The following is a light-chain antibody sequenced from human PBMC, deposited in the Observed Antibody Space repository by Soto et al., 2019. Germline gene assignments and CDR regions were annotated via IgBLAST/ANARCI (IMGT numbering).Light chain of an antibody. Sequence: QSVLTQPPSASGSPGQSVTISCTGTSSDVGGYNYVSWYQQHPGKAPKLIIYEVTKRPSGVPDRFSGSKSGNTASLTVSGLLAEDEADYYCSSYAGSSKGFGTGTKLTVL. J-gene: IGLJ1*01. CDR2: EVT. CDR3: SSYAGSSKG. CDR1: SSDVGGYNY. V-gene: IGLV2-8*01.